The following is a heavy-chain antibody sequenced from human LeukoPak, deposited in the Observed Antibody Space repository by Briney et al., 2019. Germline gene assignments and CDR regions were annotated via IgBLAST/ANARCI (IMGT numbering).Heavy chain of an antibody. V-gene: IGHV4-39*01. D-gene: IGHD3-10*01. CDR2: IYYRGNT. CDR1: GDSISSSNCY. J-gene: IGHJ3*02. CDR3: ARHLMASGAFDI. Sequence: PSETLSLTCTVSGDSISSSNCYWGCIRQPPGKGLEWIGSIYYRGNTYYNPSLKSRLTISVDTSKNQFSLNLSSVTAADTALYYCARHLMASGAFDIWGQGTMLSVSS.